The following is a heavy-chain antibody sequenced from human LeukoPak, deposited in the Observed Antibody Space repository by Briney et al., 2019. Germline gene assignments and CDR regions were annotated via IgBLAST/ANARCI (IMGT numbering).Heavy chain of an antibody. CDR3: TRGRLTSDF. J-gene: IGHJ4*02. CDR1: GFTVSSNY. Sequence: GGSLRLSYAASGFTVSSNYMSWVRQAPGKGLEWVSVIYSGGSTYYADSVKGRFTISRDNVKNLVYLQMNSLRAEDTATYYCTRGRLTSDFWGQGTLVTVSS. CDR2: IYSGGST. V-gene: IGHV3-53*01. D-gene: IGHD3-9*01.